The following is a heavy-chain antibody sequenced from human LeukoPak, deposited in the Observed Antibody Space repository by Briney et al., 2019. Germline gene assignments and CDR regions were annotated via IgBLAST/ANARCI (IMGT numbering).Heavy chain of an antibody. J-gene: IGHJ4*02. V-gene: IGHV4-38-2*02. CDR1: GYSISSGYY. CDR2: IYHSGST. D-gene: IGHD2-15*01. Sequence: SETLSLTCTVSGYSISSGYYWGWIRQPPGKGLEWIGSIYHSGSTYYNPSLKSRVTMSVDTSKNQFSLQLSSVTAADTAVYYCARDCIGGSCFDYWGQGTLVTVSS. CDR3: ARDCIGGSCFDY.